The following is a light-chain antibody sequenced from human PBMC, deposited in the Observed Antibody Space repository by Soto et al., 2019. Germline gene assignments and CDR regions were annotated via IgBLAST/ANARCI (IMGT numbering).Light chain of an antibody. CDR1: TSDVGGYNY. Sequence: QSALTQPRSVSGSPGQSVTISCTGTTSDVGGYNYVSWYQHHPGKAPKLIIYDVTERPSGVPDRFSGSKSGNTAFLTISGLQAEDEADYYCCSYAGTYSGVFGGGTKLTVL. J-gene: IGLJ3*02. V-gene: IGLV2-11*01. CDR3: CSYAGTYSGV. CDR2: DVT.